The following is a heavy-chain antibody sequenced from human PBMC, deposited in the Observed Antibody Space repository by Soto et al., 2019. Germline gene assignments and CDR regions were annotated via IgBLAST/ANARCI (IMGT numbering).Heavy chain of an antibody. V-gene: IGHV4-39*01. Sequence: PSETLSLTCTVSGGSIGSSTYYWGWIRQPPGKGLEWIGSIYYSGSTSYNPSLKSRVTISVDTSKNQFSLKLSSVTAADTAVYYCARLYGDYDPWYFDLWGRGTLVTVSS. CDR1: GGSIGSSTYY. J-gene: IGHJ2*01. CDR2: IYYSGST. CDR3: ARLYGDYDPWYFDL. D-gene: IGHD4-17*01.